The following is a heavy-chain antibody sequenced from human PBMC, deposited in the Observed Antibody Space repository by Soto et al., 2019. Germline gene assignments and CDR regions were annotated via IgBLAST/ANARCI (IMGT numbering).Heavy chain of an antibody. D-gene: IGHD3-10*01. CDR2: IYYSGST. J-gene: IGHJ5*02. V-gene: IGHV4-30-4*01. CDR3: ARGPWAYYYGSGTSNWFDP. CDR1: GGSISSGDYY. Sequence: SETLSLTCTVSGGSISSGDYYWSWIRQPPGKGLEWIGYIYYSGSTYYNPSLKSRVTISVDTSKNQFSLKLSSVTAADTAVYYCARGPWAYYYGSGTSNWFDPWGQGTLVTVSS.